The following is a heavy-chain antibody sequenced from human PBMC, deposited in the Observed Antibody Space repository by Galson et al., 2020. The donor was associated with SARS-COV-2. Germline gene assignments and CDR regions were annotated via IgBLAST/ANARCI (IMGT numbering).Heavy chain of an antibody. CDR2: IRSKANSYAT. D-gene: IGHD2-15*01. J-gene: IGHJ6*02. CDR1: GFTFSGSA. Sequence: GSLRLSCAASGFTFSGSAMHWVRQASGKGLEWVGRIRSKANSYATAYAASVKGRFTISRDGSKNTAYLQMNSLKTEDTAVYYCTRLGYCSGGSCYTRDVWGQGTTVTVSS. V-gene: IGHV3-73*01. CDR3: TRLGYCSGGSCYTRDV.